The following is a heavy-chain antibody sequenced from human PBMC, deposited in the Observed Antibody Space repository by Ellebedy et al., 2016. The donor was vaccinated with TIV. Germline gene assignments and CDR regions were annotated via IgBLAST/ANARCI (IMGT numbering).Heavy chain of an antibody. Sequence: AASVKVSCKASGYTFTSYGISWVRQAPGQGLEWMGWISAYNGNTNYAQKLQGRVTMTTDTSTSTAYMELSSLRSEDTAVYYCARNGRGYSYGYDGYFDSWGLGTLVTVSS. J-gene: IGHJ4*02. V-gene: IGHV1-18*01. CDR2: ISAYNGNT. CDR1: GYTFTSYG. D-gene: IGHD5-18*01. CDR3: ARNGRGYSYGYDGYFDS.